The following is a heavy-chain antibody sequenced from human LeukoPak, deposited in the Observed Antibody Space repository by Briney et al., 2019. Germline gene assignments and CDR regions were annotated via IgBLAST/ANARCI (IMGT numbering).Heavy chain of an antibody. D-gene: IGHD4-17*01. CDR2: MKPNRGNT. CDR3: ARGARYGDRLSNFDY. V-gene: IGHV1-8*01. J-gene: IGHJ4*02. Sequence: GASVKVSCKASGYTFTSYDINWVRQAPGQGLEWMGWMKPNRGNTGYAQKFQGRVTMTRNTSISTAYMELSSLRSEDTAVYYCARGARYGDRLSNFDYWGQGTLVTVSS. CDR1: GYTFTSYD.